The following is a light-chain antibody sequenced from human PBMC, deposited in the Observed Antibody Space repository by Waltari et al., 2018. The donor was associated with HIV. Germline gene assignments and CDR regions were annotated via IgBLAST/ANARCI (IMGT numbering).Light chain of an antibody. J-gene: IGLJ2*01. V-gene: IGLV1-47*01. CDR1: SSKIGNNY. CDR2: RNK. Sequence: QSVLTQPPSASGTPGQRINISCSGSSSKIGNNYVHWYQQLPGTAPKLLIYRNKQRASGVPDLFSGSKSGTSASLAISGLRSEDEADYYCVTWADRSSGPVVFGGGTKVTVL. CDR3: VTWADRSSGPVV.